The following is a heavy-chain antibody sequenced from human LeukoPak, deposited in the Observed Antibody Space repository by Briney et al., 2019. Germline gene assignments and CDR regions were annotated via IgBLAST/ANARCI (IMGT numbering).Heavy chain of an antibody. CDR1: GGSISSSNG. V-gene: IGHV4-4*02. CDR2: IYHSGST. J-gene: IGHJ3*02. D-gene: IGHD3-10*01. Sequence: SDTLSLTCAVSGGSISSSNGWSGVRQPPGKGLEWIGEIYHSGSTNYNPSLKSRVTISVDKSKNQFSLKLSSVTAADTAVYYCARGEDRGGSYDAFDIWGQGTMVTVSS. CDR3: ARGEDRGGSYDAFDI.